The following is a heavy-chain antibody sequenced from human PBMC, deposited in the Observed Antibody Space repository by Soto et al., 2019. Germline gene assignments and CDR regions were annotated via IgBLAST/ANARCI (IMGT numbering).Heavy chain of an antibody. CDR1: GYTFTSYD. D-gene: IGHD6-19*01. V-gene: IGHV1-8*01. J-gene: IGHJ6*02. Sequence: GASVKVSCKASGYTFTSYDINWVRQATGQGLEWMGWMNPNSGNTGYAQKFQGRVTMTRNTSISTAYMELSSLRSEDTAVYYCAREWQWLVRDYYYGMDVWGQGTTVTVSS. CDR2: MNPNSGNT. CDR3: AREWQWLVRDYYYGMDV.